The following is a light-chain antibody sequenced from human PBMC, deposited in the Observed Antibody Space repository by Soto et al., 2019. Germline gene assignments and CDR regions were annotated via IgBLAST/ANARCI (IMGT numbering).Light chain of an antibody. CDR2: TAA. J-gene: IGKJ4*01. CDR1: QTISNY. V-gene: IGKV1-39*01. Sequence: DIQMTQSPPSLSASVGDRVTITCRASQTISNYLNWYQQKSGQAPKLLIYTAASLQSGDPSRFSGSGSGTDFTLTITTLQPEDFATYYCQQSYSAPTTFGGGTKVDIK. CDR3: QQSYSAPTT.